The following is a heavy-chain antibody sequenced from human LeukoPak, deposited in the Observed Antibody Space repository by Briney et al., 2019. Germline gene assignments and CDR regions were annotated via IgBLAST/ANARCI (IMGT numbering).Heavy chain of an antibody. J-gene: IGHJ6*02. Sequence: PSETLSLICTVSGGSISSGGYYWSWIRQHPGKGLEWIGYIYYSGSTYYNPSLKSRVTISVDTSKNQFSLKLSSVTAADTAVYYCARDDFWSGYRSGMDVWGQGTTVTVSS. CDR1: GGSISSGGYY. CDR3: ARDDFWSGYRSGMDV. CDR2: IYYSGST. V-gene: IGHV4-31*03. D-gene: IGHD3-3*01.